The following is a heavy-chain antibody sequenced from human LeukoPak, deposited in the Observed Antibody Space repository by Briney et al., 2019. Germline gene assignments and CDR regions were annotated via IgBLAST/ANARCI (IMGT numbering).Heavy chain of an antibody. D-gene: IGHD3-3*01. CDR3: ARQNYSTFWNALTWFDP. Sequence: SETLSLTCTVSGDSISSNNYYWAWIRQPPEKGLEWIGSIYYRGSTYYNPSPKSRVIMSVDTSENHFSLRLTSVTAADTVIYYCARQNYSTFWNALTWFDPWGQGTLVTVSS. CDR2: IYYRGST. J-gene: IGHJ5*02. V-gene: IGHV4-39*01. CDR1: GDSISSNNYY.